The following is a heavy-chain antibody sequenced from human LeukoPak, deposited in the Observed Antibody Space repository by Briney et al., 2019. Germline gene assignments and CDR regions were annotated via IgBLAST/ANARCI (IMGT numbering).Heavy chain of an antibody. CDR3: AKPRTYGGSRY. V-gene: IGHV3-23*01. CDR2: ISGSGGST. CDR1: GFTFSSYA. Sequence: GGSLRLSCAASGFTFSSYAMSWVRQAPGKGLGWVSAISGSGGSTYYADSVKGRFTISRDNSKNTLYLQMNSLRAEDTAVYYCAKPRTYGGSRYWGQGTLVTVSS. J-gene: IGHJ4*02. D-gene: IGHD4-23*01.